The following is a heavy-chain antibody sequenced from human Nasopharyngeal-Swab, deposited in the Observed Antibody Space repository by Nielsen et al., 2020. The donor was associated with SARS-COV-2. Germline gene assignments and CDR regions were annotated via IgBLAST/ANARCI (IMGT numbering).Heavy chain of an antibody. CDR3: AMPTLGRIDAFDI. D-gene: IGHD7-27*01. Sequence: GESLKISCKGSGYSFTSYWIGWVRQMPGKGLGWMGIIYPGDSDTRYSPSFQGQVTISADKSISTAYLQWSSLKASDTAMYYCAMPTLGRIDAFDIWGQGTMVTVSS. CDR1: GYSFTSYW. V-gene: IGHV5-51*01. CDR2: IYPGDSDT. J-gene: IGHJ3*02.